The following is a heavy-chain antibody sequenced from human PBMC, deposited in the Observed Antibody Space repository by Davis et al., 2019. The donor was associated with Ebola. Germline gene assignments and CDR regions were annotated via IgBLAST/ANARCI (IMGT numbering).Heavy chain of an antibody. CDR2: INHSGST. Sequence: GSLRLSCAVYGGSFSGYYWSWIRQPPGKGLEWIGEINHSGSTNYNPSLKSRVTISVDTSKNQFSLKLSSVTAADTAVYYCARVMYDYVWGSYRSGQIDYWGQGTLVTVSS. D-gene: IGHD3-16*02. J-gene: IGHJ4*02. CDR1: GGSFSGYY. CDR3: ARVMYDYVWGSYRSGQIDY. V-gene: IGHV4-34*01.